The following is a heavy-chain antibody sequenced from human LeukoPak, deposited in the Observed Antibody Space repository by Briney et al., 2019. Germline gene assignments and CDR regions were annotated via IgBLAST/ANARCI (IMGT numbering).Heavy chain of an antibody. D-gene: IGHD5-24*01. J-gene: IGHJ4*02. CDR3: ARSTDGYNFLDY. Sequence: SETLSLTCAVYGGSFSGYYWSWIRQPPGKGLEWIGEINHSGSTNYNPSLKSRVAISVDTSKNQFSLGLSSVTAADTAVYYCARSTDGYNFLDYWGQGTLVTVSS. CDR2: INHSGST. V-gene: IGHV4-34*01. CDR1: GGSFSGYY.